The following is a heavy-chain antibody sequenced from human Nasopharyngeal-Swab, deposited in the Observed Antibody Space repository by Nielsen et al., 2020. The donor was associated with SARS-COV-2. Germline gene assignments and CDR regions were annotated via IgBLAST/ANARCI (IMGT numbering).Heavy chain of an antibody. V-gene: IGHV3-30*03. CDR1: GFTFSSYG. J-gene: IGHJ4*02. CDR3: ATSPMYSSGSWEGKNYFDY. D-gene: IGHD6-19*01. CDR2: ISYDGSNK. Sequence: GESLKISCAASGFTFSSYGMHWVRQAPGKGLEWVAVISYDGSNKYYADSVKGRFTISRDNSKNTLYLQMNSLRAEDTAVYYCATSPMYSSGSWEGKNYFDYWGQGTLVTVSS.